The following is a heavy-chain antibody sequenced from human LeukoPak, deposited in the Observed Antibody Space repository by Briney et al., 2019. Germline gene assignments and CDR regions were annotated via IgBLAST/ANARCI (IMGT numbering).Heavy chain of an antibody. D-gene: IGHD3-22*01. V-gene: IGHV4-39*01. Sequence: SETLSLTCAVYGGSFSGYYWGWIRQPPGKGLEWIGSIYYSGSTYYNPSLKSRVTISVDTSKNQFSLKLSSVTAADTAVYYCARHANSASSRNWFDPWGQGTLVTVSS. CDR2: IYYSGST. CDR1: GGSFSGYY. J-gene: IGHJ5*02. CDR3: ARHANSASSRNWFDP.